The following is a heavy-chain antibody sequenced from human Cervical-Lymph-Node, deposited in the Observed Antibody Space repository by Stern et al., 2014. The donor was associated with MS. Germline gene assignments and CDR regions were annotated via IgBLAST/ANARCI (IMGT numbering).Heavy chain of an antibody. CDR2: INPKTGDT. CDR3: ARGATLIISRGRLNY. J-gene: IGHJ4*02. D-gene: IGHD3-10*01. V-gene: IGHV1-2*02. Sequence: MQLVQSEVELKKPGASVKVSCKASGFIFSAYYIHWVRQAPGQGLEWVGRINPKTGDTNYTQKFQGRVTMTRDTSISTAYMELTGLRFDDTAMYYCARGATLIISRGRLNYWGQGTLVSVSS. CDR1: GFIFSAYY.